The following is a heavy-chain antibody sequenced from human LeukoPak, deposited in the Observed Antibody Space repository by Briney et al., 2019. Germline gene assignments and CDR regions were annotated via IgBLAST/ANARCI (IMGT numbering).Heavy chain of an antibody. J-gene: IGHJ4*02. Sequence: GGSLRLSSAASGFTFSSYAMSWVRQAPGKGPEWVSAISGSAGDTYYADSVKGRFTISRDNFKNTLYLQMNSLRAEDTAVYYCAKDRYDAVRYFDYWGQGTLVTVSS. CDR3: AKDRYDAVRYFDY. D-gene: IGHD3-16*02. CDR1: GFTFSSYA. V-gene: IGHV3-23*01. CDR2: ISGSAGDT.